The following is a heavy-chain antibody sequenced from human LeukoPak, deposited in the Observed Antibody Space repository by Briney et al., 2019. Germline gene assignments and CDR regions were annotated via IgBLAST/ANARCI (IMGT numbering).Heavy chain of an antibody. Sequence: SETLSLTCTVSGGSISSSSHHWGWIRQPPGKGLEWIGSIYYSGRTYYNPPLKSRVTISVETSKNQFSLKLSSVTAADTAVYYCAADGSIGAAGIRWWWFDPWGQGTLVTVSS. D-gene: IGHD6-13*01. J-gene: IGHJ5*02. CDR1: GGSISSSSHH. V-gene: IGHV4-39*02. CDR2: IYYSGRT. CDR3: AADGSIGAAGIRWWWFDP.